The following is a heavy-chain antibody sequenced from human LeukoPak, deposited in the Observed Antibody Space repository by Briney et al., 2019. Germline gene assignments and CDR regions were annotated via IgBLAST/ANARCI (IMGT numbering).Heavy chain of an antibody. Sequence: SVKVSCKASVYTFTSYSISWVRQALGQGLGWMGGIIPIFGTANYAQKFQGRVTITADKSTSTAYMELSSLRSEDTAIYCCARDNSVGDNAWWFDPWGQGTLVTVSS. CDR3: ARDNSVGDNAWWFDP. V-gene: IGHV1-69*06. CDR1: VYTFTSYS. CDR2: IIPIFGTA. J-gene: IGHJ5*02. D-gene: IGHD1-26*01.